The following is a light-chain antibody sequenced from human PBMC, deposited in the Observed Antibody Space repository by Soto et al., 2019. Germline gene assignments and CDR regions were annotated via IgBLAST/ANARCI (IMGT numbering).Light chain of an antibody. CDR1: TGAVTSGYY. CDR3: LLHDGGVKV. CDR2: TTN. V-gene: IGLV7-43*01. J-gene: IGLJ2*01. Sequence: QAVVTQEPSLTVSPGGTVTLTFASNTGAVTSGYYPNWFQQKPGQAPRALIYTTNKRHSWTPARFSGCLLGGKAALTLSGVQPEDEAEYYCLLHDGGVKVFGGGTKVTVL.